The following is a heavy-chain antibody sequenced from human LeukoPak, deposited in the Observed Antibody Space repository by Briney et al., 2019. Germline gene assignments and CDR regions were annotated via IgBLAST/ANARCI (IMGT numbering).Heavy chain of an antibody. CDR3: ARGVVVAATFEHHDAFDI. CDR1: GYTFTGYY. J-gene: IGHJ3*02. CDR2: INPNSGGT. V-gene: IGHV1-2*04. Sequence: ASVKVSCKASGYTFTGYYMHWVRQAPGQGLEWMGWINPNSGGTNYAQKFQGWVTMTRGTSISTAYMELSSLRSEDTAVYYCARGVVVAATFEHHDAFDIWGQGIMVTVSS. D-gene: IGHD2-15*01.